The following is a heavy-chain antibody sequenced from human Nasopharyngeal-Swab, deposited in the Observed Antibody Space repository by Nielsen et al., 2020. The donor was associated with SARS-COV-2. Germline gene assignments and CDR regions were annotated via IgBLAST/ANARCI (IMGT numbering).Heavy chain of an antibody. CDR3: ARGGVVPWFDY. D-gene: IGHD3-3*01. Sequence: LRLSCAVSGGSISSGGYSWSWIRQPPGKGLEWIGYTYHSGSTYYNPSLKSRVTISVDRSKNQFSLKLSSVTAADTAVYYCARGGVVPWFDYWGQGTLVTVSS. J-gene: IGHJ4*02. V-gene: IGHV4-30-2*01. CDR1: GGSISSGGYS. CDR2: TYHSGST.